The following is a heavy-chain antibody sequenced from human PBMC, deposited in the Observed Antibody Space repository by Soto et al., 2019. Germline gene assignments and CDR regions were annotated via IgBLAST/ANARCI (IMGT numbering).Heavy chain of an antibody. D-gene: IGHD3-16*02. V-gene: IGHV4-30-4*01. CDR2: IDSSGST. J-gene: IGHJ4*02. CDR3: ASRYLY. CDR1: GDSISNGDYY. Sequence: KPSETLSLTCTVSGDSISNGDYYWSWIRQPPGRGLEWIGYIDSSGSTYYNPSLKSRLTMSVDMSKNQFSLRLTSVIAADTAVYYCASRYLYWGQGLLVTVSS.